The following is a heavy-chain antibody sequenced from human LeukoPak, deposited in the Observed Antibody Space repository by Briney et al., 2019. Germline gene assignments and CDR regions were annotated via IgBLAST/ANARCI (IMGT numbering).Heavy chain of an antibody. Sequence: GASLRLSCAASGFTVSSNYMSWVRHAPGKGLEWVSVIYSGGSAYYADSVKGRFTISRDNSKNTLYLQMNSLRAEDTAVDYCARGSYDSSGPKDAFDIWGQGTMVTVSS. CDR2: IYSGGSA. D-gene: IGHD3-22*01. CDR3: ARGSYDSSGPKDAFDI. CDR1: GFTVSSNY. V-gene: IGHV3-53*01. J-gene: IGHJ3*02.